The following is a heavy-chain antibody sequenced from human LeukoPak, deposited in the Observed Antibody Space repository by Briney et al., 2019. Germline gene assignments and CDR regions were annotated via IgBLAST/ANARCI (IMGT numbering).Heavy chain of an antibody. CDR3: ARGSYGGDAFDI. CDR1: GFTVSSNY. Sequence: GGSLRLSCAASGFTVSSNYMSWVRQAPGKGLECISGFSGSGGSTYYADSVKGRFTISRDNAKNSLYLQMNSLRAEDTAVYYCARGSYGGDAFDIWGQGTMVTVSS. J-gene: IGHJ3*02. D-gene: IGHD3-10*01. CDR2: FSGSGGST. V-gene: IGHV3-21*01.